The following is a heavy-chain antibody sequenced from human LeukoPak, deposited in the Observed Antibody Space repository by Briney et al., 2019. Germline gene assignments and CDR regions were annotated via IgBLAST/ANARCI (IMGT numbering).Heavy chain of an antibody. Sequence: SETLSLTCTVSGGSISSNTYYWGWIRQSPGKGLEWIGSIDYSGTPNYSPSLKRRVSLSVDTSKHQIFLNLSAVTAADTAVYYCARGPKQWLVRWGQGTLVTVSS. CDR1: GGSISSNTYY. CDR3: ARGPKQWLVR. CDR2: IDYSGTP. V-gene: IGHV4-39*01. J-gene: IGHJ4*02. D-gene: IGHD6-19*01.